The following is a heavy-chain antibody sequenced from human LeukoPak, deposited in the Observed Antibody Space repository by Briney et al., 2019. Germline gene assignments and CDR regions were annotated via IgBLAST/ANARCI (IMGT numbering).Heavy chain of an antibody. CDR2: IYYSGST. D-gene: IGHD2-2*01. CDR3: ASLFCSSTSCRRKFDY. Sequence: SETLSLTCTASGGSISSYYWSWIRQPPGKGLEWIGYIYYSGSTYYNPSLKSRVTISVDTSKNQFSLKLSSVTAADTAVYYCASLFCSSTSCRRKFDYWGQGTLVTVSS. CDR1: GGSISSYY. J-gene: IGHJ4*02. V-gene: IGHV4-59*01.